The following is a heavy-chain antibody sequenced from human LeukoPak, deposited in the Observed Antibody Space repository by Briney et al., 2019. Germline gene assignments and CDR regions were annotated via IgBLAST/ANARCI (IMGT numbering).Heavy chain of an antibody. V-gene: IGHV1-46*01. CDR2: INPSGGST. J-gene: IGHJ6*02. Sequence: WASVKVSCKASGYTFTSYYMHWVRQAPGQGLEWMGIINPSGGSTSYAQKFQGRVTMTRDTSTSTVYMELSSLRSEDTAVYYCASLLRSGNGMDVWGQGTTVTVSS. CDR1: GYTFTSYY. CDR3: ASLLRSGNGMDV. D-gene: IGHD5-12*01.